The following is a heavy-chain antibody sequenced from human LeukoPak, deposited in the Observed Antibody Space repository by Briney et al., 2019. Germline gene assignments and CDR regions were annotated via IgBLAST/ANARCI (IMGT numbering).Heavy chain of an antibody. Sequence: KPSETLSLTCTVSGGSISSYYWSWIRQPPGKGLGWIGYIYYSGSTNYNPSLKSRVTISVDTSKNQFSLKLSSVTAADTAVYYCARDWGPYDSSGNPLPLYAFDIWGQGTMVTVSS. CDR2: IYYSGST. CDR1: GGSISSYY. J-gene: IGHJ3*02. V-gene: IGHV4-59*01. CDR3: ARDWGPYDSSGNPLPLYAFDI. D-gene: IGHD3-22*01.